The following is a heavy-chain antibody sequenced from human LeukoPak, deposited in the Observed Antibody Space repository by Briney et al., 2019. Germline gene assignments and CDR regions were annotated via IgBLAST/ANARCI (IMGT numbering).Heavy chain of an antibody. D-gene: IGHD3-3*01. CDR3: ARDHAIYDFWSGYTKNWFDP. Sequence: SDTLSLTCTVSGYSISSGYYWGWIRQPPGKGLEWIGSIYHSGSTYYNPSLKSRVTISVDTSKNQFSLKLSSVTAADTAVYYCARDHAIYDFWSGYTKNWFDPWGQGTLVTVSS. J-gene: IGHJ5*02. CDR1: GYSISSGYY. V-gene: IGHV4-38-2*02. CDR2: IYHSGST.